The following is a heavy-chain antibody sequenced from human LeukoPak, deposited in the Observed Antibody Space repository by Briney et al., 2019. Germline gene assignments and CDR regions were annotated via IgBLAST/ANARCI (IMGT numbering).Heavy chain of an antibody. CDR3: ARRYCSGGSCYSSVYYGMDV. D-gene: IGHD2-15*01. V-gene: IGHV1-18*01. CDR1: GYTFTSYG. Sequence: ASVKASCKASGYTFTSYGISWVRQAPGQGLEWMGWISAYNGNTNYAQKLQGRVTMTTDTSTSTAYMELRSLRSDDTAVYYCARRYCSGGSCYSSVYYGMDVWGQGTTVTVSS. CDR2: ISAYNGNT. J-gene: IGHJ6*02.